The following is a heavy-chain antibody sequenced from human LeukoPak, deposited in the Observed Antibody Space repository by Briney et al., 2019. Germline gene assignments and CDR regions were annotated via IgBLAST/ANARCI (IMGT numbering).Heavy chain of an antibody. V-gene: IGHV4-39*01. D-gene: IGHD3-16*01. CDR2: FYYSGST. Sequence: SETLSLTCTVSGGSISSSSYYWDWVRQPPGKGLEWIGSFYYSGSTYYNPSLKSRVTISVDTSGDQFSLKLSSVTAADTAVYYCASRVRNGGGHDYWGQGTLATVSS. J-gene: IGHJ4*02. CDR3: ASRVRNGGGHDY. CDR1: GGSISSSSYY.